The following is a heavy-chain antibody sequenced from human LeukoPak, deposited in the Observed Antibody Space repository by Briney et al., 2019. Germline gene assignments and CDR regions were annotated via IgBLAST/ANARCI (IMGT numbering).Heavy chain of an antibody. V-gene: IGHV1-69*02. J-gene: IGHJ6*02. Sequence: SVKVSCKASGGTFSSYTISWVRLAPGQGLEWMGRIIPILGIANYAQKFQGRVTITADKSTSTAYMELSSLRSEDTAVYYCASSKVRGVYYYYGMDVWGQGTTVTVSS. CDR1: GGTFSSYT. CDR3: ASSKVRGVYYYYGMDV. D-gene: IGHD3-10*01. CDR2: IIPILGIA.